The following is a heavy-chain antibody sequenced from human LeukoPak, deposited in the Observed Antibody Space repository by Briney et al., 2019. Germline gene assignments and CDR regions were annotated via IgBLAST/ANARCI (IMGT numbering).Heavy chain of an antibody. J-gene: IGHJ4*02. D-gene: IGHD3-16*01. Sequence: SETLSLTCTVSGDSSRSSDSYRGWIRQPPGKGLEWIGSLYYSGSSYYNPSLKSRVTISADTSKNQFSLKLTSVTAADTAVYYCVLMAGYWGQGTLVTVSS. CDR1: GDSSRSSDSY. CDR3: VLMAGY. CDR2: LYYSGSS. V-gene: IGHV4-39*01.